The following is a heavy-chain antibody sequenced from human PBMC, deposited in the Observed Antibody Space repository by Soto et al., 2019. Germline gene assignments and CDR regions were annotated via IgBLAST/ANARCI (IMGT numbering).Heavy chain of an antibody. CDR1: GGSISSSNW. CDR3: ARVGTGTTIHGSYYYYGMDV. V-gene: IGHV4-4*02. D-gene: IGHD1-7*01. Sequence: SETLSLTCAVSGGSISSSNWWSWARQPPGKGLEWIGEIYHSGSTNYNPSLKSRVTISVDKSKNQFSLKLSSVTAADTAVYYCARVGTGTTIHGSYYYYGMDVWGQGTTVTVSS. CDR2: IYHSGST. J-gene: IGHJ6*02.